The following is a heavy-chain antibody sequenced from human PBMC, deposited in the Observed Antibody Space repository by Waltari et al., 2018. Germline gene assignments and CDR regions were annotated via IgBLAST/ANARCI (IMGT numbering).Heavy chain of an antibody. CDR2: VWFDGGYK. D-gene: IGHD3-9*01. CDR1: GFPFSSFA. CDR3: GKGGPRGGGNTIIDY. Sequence: QVQVVESGGGVVQPGKSLRLSCAASGFPFSSFAMHWVRQAPGKGLEWVAVVWFDGGYKYYADSVMGRFTISRDNSKNAVYLQMNSLRAEDTAVYYCGKGGPRGGGNTIIDYWGQGTLVTVSS. J-gene: IGHJ4*02. V-gene: IGHV3-33*06.